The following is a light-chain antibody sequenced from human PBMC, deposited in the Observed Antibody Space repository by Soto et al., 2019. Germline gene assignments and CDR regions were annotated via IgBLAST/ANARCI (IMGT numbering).Light chain of an antibody. Sequence: EMGCTRSRATGSWSLGEGGTRVWRGSRSVSSSYLAWYQQKPGQAPRLLIDGASSSATGIPDRFSGSGSGTDFTLNISSLEPEDFAGYYCQHRGTWPPVFTFSPWTKVDIK. CDR1: RSVSSSY. CDR2: GAS. J-gene: IGKJ3*01. V-gene: IGKV3D-20*02. CDR3: QHRGTWPPVFT.